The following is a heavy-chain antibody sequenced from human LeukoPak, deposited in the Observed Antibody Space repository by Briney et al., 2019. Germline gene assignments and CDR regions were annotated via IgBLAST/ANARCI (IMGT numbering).Heavy chain of an antibody. CDR3: ARPYYDYVWGSYLYAFDI. CDR2: ISVYNGNT. CDR1: GYTFTSHG. D-gene: IGHD3-16*02. V-gene: IGHV1-18*01. Sequence: GASVKVSCKASGYTFTSHGLSWVRQAPGQGLEWMGWISVYNGNTKYAQNLQGRITMTTDTSTRTAYMELRSLRSDDTAVYYCARPYYDYVWGSYLYAFDIWGQGTMVTVSS. J-gene: IGHJ3*02.